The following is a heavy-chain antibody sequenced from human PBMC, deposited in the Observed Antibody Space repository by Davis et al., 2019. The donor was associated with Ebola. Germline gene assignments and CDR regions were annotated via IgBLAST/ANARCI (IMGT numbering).Heavy chain of an antibody. D-gene: IGHD1-26*01. Sequence: PGGSLRLSCVASGTTFSNYDYHWVRQAPGKGLEWVAILSYGGANRYYADSVTGRFTISRDNAKNTLYLQMNSLRPEDTAMYYCAKEAGVREPIYYLDYWRQGTRVTVSS. CDR1: GTTFSNYD. V-gene: IGHV3-30*18. J-gene: IGHJ4*02. CDR2: LSYGGANR. CDR3: AKEAGVREPIYYLDY.